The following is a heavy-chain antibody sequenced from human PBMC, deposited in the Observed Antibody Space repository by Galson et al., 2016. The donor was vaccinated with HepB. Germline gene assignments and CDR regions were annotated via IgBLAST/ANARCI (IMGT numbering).Heavy chain of an antibody. J-gene: IGHJ4*02. CDR2: ISWNSGSI. CDR3: AKGGGSGWDYYFDY. D-gene: IGHD6-19*01. Sequence: SLRLSCAASGFTFDDYAMHWVRQAPGKGLGWVSGISWNSGSIGYADSVKGRFTISRDNAKNSLYLQMNSLRAEDTALYYCAKGGGSGWDYYFDYWGQGTLVTVSS. CDR1: GFTFDDYA. V-gene: IGHV3-9*01.